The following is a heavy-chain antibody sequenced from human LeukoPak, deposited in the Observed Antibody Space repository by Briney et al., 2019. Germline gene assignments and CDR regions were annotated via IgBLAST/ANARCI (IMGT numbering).Heavy chain of an antibody. CDR1: GFTFSSYW. J-gene: IGHJ3*02. CDR3: ARPIRRGYSYFHRGIDAFDI. V-gene: IGHV3-7*03. CDR2: IKQDGSEK. D-gene: IGHD5-18*01. Sequence: PGGSLRLSCAASGFTFSSYWMSWVRQAPGKGLEWVANIKQDGSEKYYVDSVKGRFTISRDNAKNSLYLQMNSLRVEDTAVYYCARPIRRGYSYFHRGIDAFDIWGQGTMVTVSS.